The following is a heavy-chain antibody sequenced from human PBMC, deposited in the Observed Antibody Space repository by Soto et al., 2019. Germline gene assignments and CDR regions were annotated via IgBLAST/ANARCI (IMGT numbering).Heavy chain of an antibody. V-gene: IGHV1-2*04. CDR3: ARDWFGVDY. CDR2: INPNSGGT. CDR1: GYTFTGYY. Sequence: ASVKVSCKASGYTFTGYYMHWVRQAPGQGLEWMGWINPNSGGTIYAQKFQGWVTMTTDTSTSTAYMELRSLRSDDTAVYYCARDWFGVDYWGQGTLVTVSS. J-gene: IGHJ4*02. D-gene: IGHD3-16*01.